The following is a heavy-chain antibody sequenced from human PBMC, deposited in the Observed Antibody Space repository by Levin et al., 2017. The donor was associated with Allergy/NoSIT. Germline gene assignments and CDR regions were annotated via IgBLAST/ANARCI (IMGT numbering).Heavy chain of an antibody. CDR3: ANGFSPDY. CDR1: GFTFNTYG. Sequence: GGSLRLSCAASGFTFNTYGMSWVRQAPGKGLEWVSGISGSGGATYYADSVKGRFTTSRDNSKNTLYLQMNSLRVEDTAIYYCANGFSPDYWGQGTLVTVSS. D-gene: IGHD3-3*01. CDR2: ISGSGGAT. J-gene: IGHJ4*02. V-gene: IGHV3-23*01.